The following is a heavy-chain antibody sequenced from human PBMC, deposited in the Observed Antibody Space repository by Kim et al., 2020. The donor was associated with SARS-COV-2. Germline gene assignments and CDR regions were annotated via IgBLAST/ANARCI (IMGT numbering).Heavy chain of an antibody. V-gene: IGHV3-15*01. Sequence: GGSLRLSCAASGFTFSNAWMSWVRQAPGKGLEWVGRIKSKTDGGTTDYAAPVKGRFTISRDDSKNTLYLQMNSLKTEDTAVYYCTTDWYQDNYYYYYGMDVWGQGTTVTVSS. CDR3: TTDWYQDNYYYYYGMDV. CDR2: IKSKTDGGTT. D-gene: IGHD2-2*01. J-gene: IGHJ6*02. CDR1: GFTFSNAW.